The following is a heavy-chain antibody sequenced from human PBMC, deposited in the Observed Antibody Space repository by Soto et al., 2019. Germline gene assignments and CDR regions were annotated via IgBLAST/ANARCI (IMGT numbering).Heavy chain of an antibody. V-gene: IGHV3-9*01. D-gene: IGHD3-22*01. CDR2: ISWNSGSI. Sequence: SLRLCCAASGFTFDDSAMHWVRQAPGKGLEWVSGISWNSGSIGYADSVKGRFTISRDNAKNSLYLQMNSLRAEDTALYYCAKGTYYYDSSGYLDYWGQGTLVTVSS. CDR3: AKGTYYYDSSGYLDY. CDR1: GFTFDDSA. J-gene: IGHJ4*02.